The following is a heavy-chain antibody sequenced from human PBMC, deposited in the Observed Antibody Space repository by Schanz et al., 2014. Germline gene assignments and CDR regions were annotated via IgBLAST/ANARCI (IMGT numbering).Heavy chain of an antibody. V-gene: IGHV3-23*01. D-gene: IGHD2-2*01. J-gene: IGHJ6*02. Sequence: EVQLLESGGGLVQPGGSLRLSCVASGFTFSSYGMSWVRQGPGKGLEWVSGISGGGGTRNYADSVKGRFTVFRDNSKRTLYLEINDPRAEDTAVYYCAKDSCSSTTCYGYGMDVWGQGSTVTVSS. CDR3: AKDSCSSTTCYGYGMDV. CDR2: ISGGGGTR. CDR1: GFTFSSYG.